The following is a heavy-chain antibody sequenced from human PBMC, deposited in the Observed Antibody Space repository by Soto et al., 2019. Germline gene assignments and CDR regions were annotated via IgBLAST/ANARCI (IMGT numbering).Heavy chain of an antibody. J-gene: IGHJ6*03. D-gene: IGHD3-3*01. CDR1: GYTFTSYG. V-gene: IGHV1-18*01. Sequence: ASVKVSCKASGYTFTSYGISWVRQAPGQGLEWMGWISAYNGNTNYAQKLQGRVTMTTDTSTSTAYMALRSLRSDDTAVYYCARDPGRYDFWSGFPYMDVWGKGTTVTVSS. CDR3: ARDPGRYDFWSGFPYMDV. CDR2: ISAYNGNT.